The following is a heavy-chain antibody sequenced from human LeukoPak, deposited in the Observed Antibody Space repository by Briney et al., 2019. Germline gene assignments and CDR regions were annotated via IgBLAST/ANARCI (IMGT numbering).Heavy chain of an antibody. CDR2: INTNTGNP. D-gene: IGHD6-19*01. Sequence: ASVKVSCKASGYTFTSYAMNWVRQAPGQGLEWMGWINTNTGNPTYAQGFTGRFVFSLDTSVSTAYLQISSLKAEDTAVYYCARDRDSSGWYYYYMDVWGKGTTVTVSS. CDR1: GYTFTSYA. CDR3: ARDRDSSGWYYYYMDV. V-gene: IGHV7-4-1*02. J-gene: IGHJ6*03.